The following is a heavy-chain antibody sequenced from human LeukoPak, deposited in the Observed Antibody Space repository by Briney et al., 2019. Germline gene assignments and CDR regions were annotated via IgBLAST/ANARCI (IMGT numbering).Heavy chain of an antibody. Sequence: SETLSLTCTVSGGSISSSSYYWGWIRQPPGKGLEWVESIYYSGSTYYNPSLKSRVTISVDTSKNQFSLKLSSVTAADTAVYYCARTTRDYYYYYMDVWGKGTTVTVSS. CDR3: ARTTRDYYYYYMDV. D-gene: IGHD1-1*01. CDR2: IYYSGST. J-gene: IGHJ6*03. V-gene: IGHV4-39*07. CDR1: GGSISSSSYY.